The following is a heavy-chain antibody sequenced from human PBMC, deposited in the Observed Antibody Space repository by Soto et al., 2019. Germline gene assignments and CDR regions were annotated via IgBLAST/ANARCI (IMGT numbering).Heavy chain of an antibody. CDR2: INVNSGST. J-gene: IGHJ5*02. CDR3: ARDLAVGWFDP. Sequence: GASVKVSCKASGYTFTGYYMHWVRQAPGQGLEWMGWINVNSGSTKYAQKLQGRVTMTTDTSTSTAYMELRSLRSDDTAVYYCARDLAVGWFDPWGQGTLVTVSS. CDR1: GYTFTGYY. V-gene: IGHV1-18*04. D-gene: IGHD2-2*01.